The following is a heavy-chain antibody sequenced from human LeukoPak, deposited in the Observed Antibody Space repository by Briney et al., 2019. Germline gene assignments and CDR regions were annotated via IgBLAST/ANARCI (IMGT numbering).Heavy chain of an antibody. CDR2: IYYTGTT. CDR1: GGSISSCY. Sequence: SETLSLTCTVSGGSISSCYWSWIRQSPGKGLEWIGYIYYTGTTNYNPSLKSRVTISVDTSKNQFSLKVNSVTAADTAVYYCARRSSGGWRYFDFWGQGTLVTVSS. V-gene: IGHV4-59*08. J-gene: IGHJ4*02. CDR3: ARRSSGGWRYFDF. D-gene: IGHD6-25*01.